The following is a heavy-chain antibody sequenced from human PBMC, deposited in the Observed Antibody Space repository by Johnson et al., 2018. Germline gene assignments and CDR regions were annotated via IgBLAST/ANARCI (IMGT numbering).Heavy chain of an antibody. CDR1: GFIFSSYG. V-gene: IGHV3-30*03. CDR2: ISFDGNNK. D-gene: IGHD2-15*01. CDR3: ARVLSTFRGSNFYMDV. J-gene: IGHJ6*03. Sequence: QVQLVESGGGVVQPGRTLRLSCAASGFIFSSYGLHWVRQAPGKGLEWVAIISFDGNNKNYADSVKGLFTISRDNSKNTLFLQMNSLRAEETAVYYCARVLSTFRGSNFYMDVWGKVTTVTFSS.